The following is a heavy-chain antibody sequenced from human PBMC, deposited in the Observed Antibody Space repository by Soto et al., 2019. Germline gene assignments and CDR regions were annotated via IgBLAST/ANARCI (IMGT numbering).Heavy chain of an antibody. CDR1: GYIFTSYY. V-gene: IGHV1-46*01. J-gene: IGHJ6*02. CDR3: ARGGGVGFGDYTTGGMDV. D-gene: IGHD3-10*01. Sequence: ASVKVSCKASGYIFTSYYIHWVRQAPGQGLEWMGWINPFDGSRMFAQSFQGRVTMTRDTSTSTVYMEVSSLRSEDTAVYYCARGGGVGFGDYTTGGMDVWGQGTTVTVPS. CDR2: INPFDGSR.